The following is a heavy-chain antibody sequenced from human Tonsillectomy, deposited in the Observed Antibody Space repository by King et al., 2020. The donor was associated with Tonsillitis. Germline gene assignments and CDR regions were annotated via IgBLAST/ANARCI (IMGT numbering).Heavy chain of an antibody. J-gene: IGHJ6*02. CDR3: AVTGVLNYYYYYGMDV. V-gene: IGHV3-23*04. CDR2: ISGSGGST. Sequence: VQLVESGGGLVQPGGSLRLSCAASGFSFSSYAMSWVRQAPGKGLEWVSAISGSGGSTFYAESVKGRFTISRDNSKKTLYLQMNSLRVEDTAVYYCAVTGVLNYYYYYGMDVWGQGTTATVSS. CDR1: GFSFSSYA. D-gene: IGHD3-9*01.